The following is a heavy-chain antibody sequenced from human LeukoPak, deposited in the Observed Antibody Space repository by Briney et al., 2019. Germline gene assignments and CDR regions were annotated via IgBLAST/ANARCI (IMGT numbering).Heavy chain of an antibody. D-gene: IGHD6-6*01. CDR1: GDSVSSNSAA. J-gene: IGHJ6*03. Sequence: SQTLSLTCAISGDSVSSNSAAWNWIRQSPSRGLEWLGRTYYRSKWYNDYAVSVKSRITINPDTSKNQFSLQLNSVTPEDTAVYYCARGSSGRVQQLVPNYYYYYMDVWGKGTTVTVSS. V-gene: IGHV6-1*01. CDR2: TYYRSKWYN. CDR3: ARGSSGRVQQLVPNYYYYYMDV.